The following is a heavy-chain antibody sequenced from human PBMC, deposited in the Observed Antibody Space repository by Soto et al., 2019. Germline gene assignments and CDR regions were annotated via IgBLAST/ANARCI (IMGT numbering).Heavy chain of an antibody. J-gene: IGHJ4*02. Sequence: SETLSLTCAVSGGSISSGGYSWSWIRQPPGKGLEWIGYISHSGSTYYNPSLKSRVTISVDRSKNQFSLKLSSVTAADAAVYYCARDPPPPDYWGQGTLVTVSS. CDR2: ISHSGST. V-gene: IGHV4-30-2*01. CDR1: GGSISSGGYS. CDR3: ARDPPPPDY.